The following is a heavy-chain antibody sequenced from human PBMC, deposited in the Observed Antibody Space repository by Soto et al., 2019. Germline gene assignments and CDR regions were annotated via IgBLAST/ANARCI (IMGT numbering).Heavy chain of an antibody. CDR3: ARKKGGVVPAADPYYFDY. J-gene: IGHJ4*02. V-gene: IGHV4-31*03. CDR1: GGSISSGGYY. CDR2: IYYSGST. D-gene: IGHD2-2*01. Sequence: SETLSLTCTVSGGSISSGGYYWSWIRQHPGKGLEWIGYIYYSGSTYYNPSLKSRVTISVDTSKNQFSLKLSSVTAADTAVYYCARKKGGVVPAADPYYFDYWGQGTLVTVSS.